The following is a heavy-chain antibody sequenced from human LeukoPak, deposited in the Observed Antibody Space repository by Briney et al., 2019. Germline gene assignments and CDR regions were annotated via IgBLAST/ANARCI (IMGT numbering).Heavy chain of an antibody. CDR1: GFTFSSYS. Sequence: PGGSLRLSCAASGFTFSSYSMNWVRQAPGKGLEWVSSISSSSSYIYYADSVKGRFTISRDNAKNSLYLQMNSLRAEDTAVYYCARLHPDLAPYCSSTSCYSYYYYGMDVWGQGTTVTVSS. D-gene: IGHD2-2*01. J-gene: IGHJ6*02. V-gene: IGHV3-21*01. CDR3: ARLHPDLAPYCSSTSCYSYYYYGMDV. CDR2: ISSSSSYI.